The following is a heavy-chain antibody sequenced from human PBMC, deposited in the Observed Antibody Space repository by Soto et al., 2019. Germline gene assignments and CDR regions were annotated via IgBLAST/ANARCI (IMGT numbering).Heavy chain of an antibody. CDR3: ARDEKGGLGLYSSSY. CDR1: GFSFSSYS. V-gene: IGHV3-48*02. D-gene: IGHD6-13*01. Sequence: GGSLRLSCAASGFSFSSYSMNWVRQAPGKGLEWISYISSSSSTIYYAESVKGRFTISRDSAKNSLYLQMNSLRDEDTAVYYCARDEKGGLGLYSSSYWGRGTLVTVSS. CDR2: ISSSSSTI. J-gene: IGHJ4*02.